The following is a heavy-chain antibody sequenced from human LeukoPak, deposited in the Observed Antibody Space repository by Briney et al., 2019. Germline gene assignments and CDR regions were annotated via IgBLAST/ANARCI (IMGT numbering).Heavy chain of an antibody. D-gene: IGHD1-20*01. CDR1: GGSISSYY. V-gene: IGHV4-4*07. Sequence: SETLSLTCTVSGGSISSYYWSWIRQPAGKGLEWIGRIYTTGGLNYNPSLESRVTISVDTSKNQFSLKLSSVTAADTAVYYCARQAITGMIWGQGTLVTVSS. J-gene: IGHJ4*02. CDR2: IYTTGGL. CDR3: ARQAITGMI.